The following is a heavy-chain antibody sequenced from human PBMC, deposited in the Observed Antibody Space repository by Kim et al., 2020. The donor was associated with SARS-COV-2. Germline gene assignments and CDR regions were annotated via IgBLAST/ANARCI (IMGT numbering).Heavy chain of an antibody. Sequence: GGSLRLSCAASGFTASSNYMSWVRQAPGKGLEWVSVIYSGGSIYYADSAKGRFTISRDNTNNTRYLQMNSIRTEDTAVYYCARDLTTDYYDSGNYGGQGT. CDR2: IYSGGSI. CDR1: GFTASSNY. D-gene: IGHD3-22*01. CDR3: ARDLTTDYYDSGNY. J-gene: IGHJ4*02. V-gene: IGHV3-53*01.